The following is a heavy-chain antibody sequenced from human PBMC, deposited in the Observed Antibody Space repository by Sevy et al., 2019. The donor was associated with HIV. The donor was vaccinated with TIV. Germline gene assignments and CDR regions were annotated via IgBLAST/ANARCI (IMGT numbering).Heavy chain of an antibody. CDR2: LSFGCGKI. D-gene: IGHD2-8*01. CDR3: AREGCTRPHDY. Sequence: GGSLRLSCAASGFAFYEYSMSWIRQAPGKGLEWVATLSFGCGKINYADSVKGRFTISRNNSKNSFYLQMDNLRVEDTALYYCAREGCTRPHDYWGQGTRVTVSS. V-gene: IGHV3-23*01. J-gene: IGHJ4*02. CDR1: GFAFYEYS.